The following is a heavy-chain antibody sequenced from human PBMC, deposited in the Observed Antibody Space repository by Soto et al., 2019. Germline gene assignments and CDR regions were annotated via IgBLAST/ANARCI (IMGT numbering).Heavy chain of an antibody. CDR2: ISAYNGNT. Sequence: ASVKVSCKASGYTFTSYGISWVRQAPGQGLEWMGWISAYNGNTNYAQKLQGRVTMTTDTSTSTAYMELRSLRSDDTAVYYCERSSLYFFWCGYLCWYFDLWGRGTLVTVSS. D-gene: IGHD3-3*01. J-gene: IGHJ2*01. CDR3: ERSSLYFFWCGYLCWYFDL. V-gene: IGHV1-18*01. CDR1: GYTFTSYG.